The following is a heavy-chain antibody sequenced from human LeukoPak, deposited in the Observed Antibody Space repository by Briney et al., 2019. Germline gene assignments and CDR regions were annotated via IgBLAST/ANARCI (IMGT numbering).Heavy chain of an antibody. J-gene: IGHJ3*02. CDR1: GGSISSSSYY. Sequence: SETLSLTCTVSGGSISSSSYYWGWIRQPPGKGLEWIVSIYYSGSTYKNPSLKSRFTISVNTSKNQFSMKLRAVTAADTDVYYCARHLSAFDIWGQGTIVTVSS. CDR3: ARHLSAFDI. CDR2: IYYSGST. V-gene: IGHV4-39*01.